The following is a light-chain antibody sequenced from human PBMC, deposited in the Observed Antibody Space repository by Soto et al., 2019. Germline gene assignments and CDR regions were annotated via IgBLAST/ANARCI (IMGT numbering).Light chain of an antibody. J-gene: IGKJ1*01. V-gene: IGKV3-20*01. CDR3: PQYRDSLGT. CDR2: GAS. CDR1: QSVISTY. Sequence: EIVLTQSPGTLSLSPGERATLSCRASQSVISTYLAWYQQKPGQAPRLLIYGASSRATGIPDRFSGSGSGTDFTLTISRLEPEDFAVYYCPQYRDSLGTFGQGTKVEIK.